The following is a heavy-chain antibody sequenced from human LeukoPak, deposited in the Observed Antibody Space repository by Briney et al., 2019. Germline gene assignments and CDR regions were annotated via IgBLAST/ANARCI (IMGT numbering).Heavy chain of an antibody. D-gene: IGHD2-2*01. J-gene: IGHJ5*02. CDR3: ARLVGCGSTNCYSPDNWFDP. CDR2: MNPNSGST. CDR1: GYTFTSYD. Sequence: ASVKVSCKASGYTFTSYDINWVRQAPGQGLEWMGWMNPNSGSTDSAQKSQGRVTMTRNTSISTAYLELSGLGSEDTAVYYCARLVGCGSTNCYSPDNWFDPWGQGTLVIVSS. V-gene: IGHV1-8*01.